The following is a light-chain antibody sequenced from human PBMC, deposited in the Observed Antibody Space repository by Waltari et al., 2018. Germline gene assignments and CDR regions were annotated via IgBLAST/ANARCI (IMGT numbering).Light chain of an antibody. CDR3: MQGLQIPWT. J-gene: IGKJ1*01. Sequence: DIVLTQTPLSLPVAPGEPASISCRSSQSLLHSNGNTYLYWYLQKPGQPPRLLFYRVSKRFFGVPDRISGSGSGTDFTLKISRVEAEDVGVYYCMQGLQIPWTFGQGTKVEIK. V-gene: IGKV2-29*02. CDR1: QSLLHSNGNTY. CDR2: RVS.